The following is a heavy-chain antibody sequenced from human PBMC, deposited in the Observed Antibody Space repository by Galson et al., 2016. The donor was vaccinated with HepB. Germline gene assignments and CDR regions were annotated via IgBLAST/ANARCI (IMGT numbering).Heavy chain of an antibody. CDR3: ARGISTGYPYIFFDY. J-gene: IGHJ4*02. CDR1: GLSLNTSGVG. D-gene: IGHD3-9*01. CDR2: IYWNDDK. Sequence: PALVKPTQTLTLTCTLSGLSLNTSGVGVGWIRQPPGKALEWLALIYWNDDKRYSPSLKSRLTITKDTSKNQVVLTMTNMDPVDTATYYCARGISTGYPYIFFDYWGQGTLVTVSS. V-gene: IGHV2-5*01.